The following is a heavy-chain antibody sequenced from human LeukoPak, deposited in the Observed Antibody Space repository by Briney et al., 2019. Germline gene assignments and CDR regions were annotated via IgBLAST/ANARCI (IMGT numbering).Heavy chain of an antibody. CDR2: INPSGGST. CDR3: ARDSGIAVALDY. CDR1: GYTFTSYY. J-gene: IGHJ4*02. V-gene: IGHV1-46*01. Sequence: GASVKVSCKASGYTFTSYYMHWVQQAPGQGLEWMGIINPSGGSTSYAQKFQGRVTMTRDTSTSTVYMELSSLRSEDTAVYYCARDSGIAVALDYWGQGTLVTVSS. D-gene: IGHD6-19*01.